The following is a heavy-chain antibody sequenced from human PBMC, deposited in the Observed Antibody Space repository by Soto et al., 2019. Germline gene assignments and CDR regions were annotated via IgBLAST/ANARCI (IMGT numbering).Heavy chain of an antibody. CDR1: GGTFSSYA. CDR2: IIPIFGTA. CDR3: ARSVSSGYPWVPDY. D-gene: IGHD3-22*01. Sequence: GASVKVSCKASGGTFSSYAISWVRQAPGQGLEWMGGIIPIFGTANYAQKFQGRVTITADESTSTAYMELSSLRSEDTAVYYCARSVSSGYPWVPDYWGQGTLVTVSS. J-gene: IGHJ4*02. V-gene: IGHV1-69*13.